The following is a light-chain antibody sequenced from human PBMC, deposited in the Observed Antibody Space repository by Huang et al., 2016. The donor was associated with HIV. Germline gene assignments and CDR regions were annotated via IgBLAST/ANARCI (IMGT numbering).Light chain of an antibody. CDR2: DAS. Sequence: EIVMTQSPATLSVSPGERATLSCRASQNISRLAWYQQKPGQAPRLFIYDASSRATGIPARFSGSGSGTEFTLTVSSLQSEDFALYYCQQYDDWPPWTFGQGTQVDIK. CDR1: QNISR. CDR3: QQYDDWPPWT. V-gene: IGKV3-15*01. J-gene: IGKJ1*01.